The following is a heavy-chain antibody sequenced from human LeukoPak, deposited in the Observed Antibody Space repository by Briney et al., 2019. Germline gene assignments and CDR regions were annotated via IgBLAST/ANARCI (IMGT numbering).Heavy chain of an antibody. CDR3: AREIDYGDYKYFDL. CDR1: GGSISSSGYY. Sequence: SETLSLTCTVSGGSISSSGYYWVWIRQPPGKGLEWIGSIYYSGSTYYNPSLKSRVTISVHTSKNQFSLNLSSVTAADTAVYYCAREIDYGDYKYFDLWGRGTLVTVSS. V-gene: IGHV4-39*07. CDR2: IYYSGST. D-gene: IGHD4-17*01. J-gene: IGHJ2*01.